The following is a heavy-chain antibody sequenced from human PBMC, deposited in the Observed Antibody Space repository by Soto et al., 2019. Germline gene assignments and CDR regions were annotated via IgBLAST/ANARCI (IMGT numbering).Heavy chain of an antibody. CDR3: AKVDQGPALYYFDY. Sequence: GGSLRLSCTASGFNFGNYGMHWVRQAPGKGLEWVAVISYDGSNKYYADSVKGRFTISRDNSKNTLYLQMNSLRAEDTAVYYCAKVDQGPALYYFDYWGQGTLVTVSS. CDR2: ISYDGSNK. J-gene: IGHJ4*02. V-gene: IGHV3-30*18. CDR1: GFNFGNYG.